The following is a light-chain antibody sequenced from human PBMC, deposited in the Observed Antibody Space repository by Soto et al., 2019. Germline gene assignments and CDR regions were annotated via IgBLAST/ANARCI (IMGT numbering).Light chain of an antibody. V-gene: IGKV3-11*01. J-gene: IGKJ4*01. Sequence: EIVLTQSPATLSLSPGERATLSCRASQSVSSYLAWYQQKPGQAPRLLIYDASNRATGIPDRFSGSGSGTDFTLTISSLEPEDFAVYYCQQRFTFGGGTKVEIK. CDR1: QSVSSY. CDR2: DAS. CDR3: QQRFT.